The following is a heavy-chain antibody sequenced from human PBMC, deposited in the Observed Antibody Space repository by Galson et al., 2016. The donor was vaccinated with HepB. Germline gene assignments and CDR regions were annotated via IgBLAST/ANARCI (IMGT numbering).Heavy chain of an antibody. CDR1: GGSISSSNW. D-gene: IGHD1-14*01. CDR2: IYHTGST. V-gene: IGHV4-4*02. J-gene: IGHJ5*02. CDR3: ARDDLALTTASGLWFDP. Sequence: SETLSLTCAVSGGSISSSNWWSWVRQPPGKGLEWIGEIYHTGSTNYSPSLKSRLTISIDTSKKQFSLQLTTVTAADTSVCYCARDDLALTTASGLWFDPWGQGTLGTVSS.